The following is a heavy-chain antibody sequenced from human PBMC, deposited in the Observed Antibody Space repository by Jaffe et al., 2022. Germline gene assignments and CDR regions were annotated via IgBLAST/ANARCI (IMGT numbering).Heavy chain of an antibody. CDR2: IYHSGST. CDR3: ARAAGGAAAGDAYYFDY. D-gene: IGHD6-13*01. J-gene: IGHJ4*02. V-gene: IGHV4-38-2*01. CDR1: GYSISSGYY. Sequence: QVQLQESGPGLVKPSETLSLTCAVSGYSISSGYYWGWIRQPPGKGLEWIGSIYHSGSTYYNPSLKSRVTISVDTSKNQFSLKLSSVTAADTAVYYCARAAGGAAAGDAYYFDYWGQGTLVTVSS.